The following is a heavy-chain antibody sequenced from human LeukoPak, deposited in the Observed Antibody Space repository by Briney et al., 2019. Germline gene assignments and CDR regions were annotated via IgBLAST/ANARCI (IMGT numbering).Heavy chain of an antibody. J-gene: IGHJ4*02. CDR2: ISAYNGNT. D-gene: IGHD3-16*02. Sequence: GASVRVSCKASGYTFTSYGISWVRQAPGQGLEWMGWISAYNGNTNYAQKLQGRVTMTTDTSTSTAYMELRSLRSDDTAVYYCARGGWDDYVWGSYRYFDYWGQGTLVTVSS. CDR3: ARGGWDDYVWGSYRYFDY. CDR1: GYTFTSYG. V-gene: IGHV1-18*01.